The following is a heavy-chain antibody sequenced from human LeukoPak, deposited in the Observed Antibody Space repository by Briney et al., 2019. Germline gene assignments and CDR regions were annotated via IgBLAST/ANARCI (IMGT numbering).Heavy chain of an antibody. V-gene: IGHV4-59*12. Sequence: SETLSLTCTVSGGSISSYYWSWIRQPPGKGLEWIGYIYYSGSTNYNPSLKSRVTISVDTSENQFSLKLSSVTAADTAVYYCARDNPPQYSSGWFAYWGQGTLVTVSS. CDR2: IYYSGST. CDR1: GGSISSYY. J-gene: IGHJ4*02. CDR3: ARDNPPQYSSGWFAY. D-gene: IGHD6-19*01.